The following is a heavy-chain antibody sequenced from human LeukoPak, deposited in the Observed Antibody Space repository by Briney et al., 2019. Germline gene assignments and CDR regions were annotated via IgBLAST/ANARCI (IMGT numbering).Heavy chain of an antibody. D-gene: IGHD4-11*01. CDR3: ASDYSNYAMDV. CDR1: GYTFTGYY. V-gene: IGHV1-46*03. J-gene: IGHJ6*04. Sequence: ASVKVSCKTSGYTFTGYYMHWVRQAPGQGLEWMGKINPSGGSTNYAQKFQGTVSMTRDTSTSTVYMELSSLRSEDTAVYYCASDYSNYAMDVWGKGTTVTVSS. CDR2: INPSGGST.